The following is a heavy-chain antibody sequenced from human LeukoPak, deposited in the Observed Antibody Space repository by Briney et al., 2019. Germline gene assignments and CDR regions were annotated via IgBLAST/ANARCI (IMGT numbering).Heavy chain of an antibody. Sequence: SETLSLTCTVSGYSISSGYYWGWIRQPPGKGLEWIGSTYHSGSTYYNPSLKSRVTISVDTSKNQFSLKLSSVTAADTAVYYCARAPSENYYYYYMDVWGKGTTVTVSS. CDR3: ARAPSENYYYYYMDV. V-gene: IGHV4-38-2*02. CDR2: TYHSGST. J-gene: IGHJ6*03. CDR1: GYSISSGYY.